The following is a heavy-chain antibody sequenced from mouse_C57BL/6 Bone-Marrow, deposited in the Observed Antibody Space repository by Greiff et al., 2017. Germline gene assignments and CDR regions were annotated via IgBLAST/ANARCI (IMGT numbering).Heavy chain of an antibody. J-gene: IGHJ4*01. CDR3: TRPYGSSHYYAMDY. CDR1: GYTFTDYE. V-gene: IGHV1-15*01. D-gene: IGHD1-1*01. CDR2: IDPETGGT. Sequence: VQLQQSGAELVRPGASVTLSCKASGYTFTDYEMHWVKQTPVHGLEWIGAIDPETGGTAYNQKFKGKAILTADKSSSTAYMELRSLTSEDSAVYYCTRPYGSSHYYAMDYWGQGTSVTVSS.